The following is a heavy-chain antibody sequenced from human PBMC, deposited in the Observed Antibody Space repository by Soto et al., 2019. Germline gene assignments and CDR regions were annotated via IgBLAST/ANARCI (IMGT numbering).Heavy chain of an antibody. D-gene: IGHD2-15*01. V-gene: IGHV4-59*01. J-gene: IGHJ6*03. CDR2: IYYSGST. CDR1: GGSISSYY. Sequence: PSETLSLTCTVSGGSISSYYWSWIRQPPGKGLEWIGYIYYSGSTNYNPSLKSRVTISVNTSKNQFSLKLSSVTAADTAVYYCARVDQAAYYYYMDVWGKGTTVTVS. CDR3: ARVDQAAYYYYMDV.